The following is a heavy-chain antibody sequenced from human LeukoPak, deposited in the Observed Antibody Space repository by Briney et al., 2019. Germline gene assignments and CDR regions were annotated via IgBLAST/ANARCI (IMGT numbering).Heavy chain of an antibody. D-gene: IGHD5-12*01. V-gene: IGHV1-2*02. CDR1: GYTFTGHF. J-gene: IGHJ4*02. CDR2: SNPNSGDT. Sequence: GASLKVSCKASGYTFTGHFIHWVRQAPGQGLEWMGWSNPNSGDTNYAQKFQGRVTMTRDTSISTVYMELSRVRSDDTAVYYCAREYSRYSGTYYDYWGQGTLVTVSS. CDR3: AREYSRYSGTYYDY.